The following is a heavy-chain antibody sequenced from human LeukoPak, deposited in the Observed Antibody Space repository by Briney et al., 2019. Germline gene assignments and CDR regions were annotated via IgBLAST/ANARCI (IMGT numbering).Heavy chain of an antibody. Sequence: SETLSLTCTVSGGSISSGDYYWSWIRQPPGKGLEWIGYIYHSGSTNYNPSLKSRVTISVDTSKNHFSLKLNSVTAADTAVYYCAREGYSYGYWFAPWGQGTLVTVSS. V-gene: IGHV4-61*03. CDR2: IYHSGST. J-gene: IGHJ5*02. D-gene: IGHD5-18*01. CDR3: AREGYSYGYWFAP. CDR1: GGSISSGDYY.